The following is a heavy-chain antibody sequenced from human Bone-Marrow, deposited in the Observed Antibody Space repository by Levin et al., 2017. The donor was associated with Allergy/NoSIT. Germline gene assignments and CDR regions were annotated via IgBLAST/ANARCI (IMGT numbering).Heavy chain of an antibody. V-gene: IGHV3-30*18. Sequence: GGSLRLSCAASGFTFSSRAMHWVRQAPGKGLEWVAVISNDGSNKYFGDSVKGRFTVSRDNRKNTLYLQMNSLRPEDTAVYYCAKPPQTGGMDVWGQGTTVIVFS. J-gene: IGHJ6*02. D-gene: IGHD3-10*01. CDR2: ISNDGSNK. CDR3: AKPPQTGGMDV. CDR1: GFTFSSRA.